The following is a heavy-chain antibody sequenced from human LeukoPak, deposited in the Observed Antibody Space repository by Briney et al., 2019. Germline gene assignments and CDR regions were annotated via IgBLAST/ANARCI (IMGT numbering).Heavy chain of an antibody. CDR1: GFTFSSYA. CDR3: ARVGYGDLRFDY. J-gene: IGHJ4*02. D-gene: IGHD4-17*01. V-gene: IGHV3-64*01. CDR2: ISSNGGST. Sequence: QTGGSLRLSCAASGFTFSSYAMPWVRQAPGKGLEYVSAISSNGGSTYYANSVKGRFTISRDNSKNTLYLQMGSLRAEDMAVYYCARVGYGDLRFDYWGQGTLVTVSS.